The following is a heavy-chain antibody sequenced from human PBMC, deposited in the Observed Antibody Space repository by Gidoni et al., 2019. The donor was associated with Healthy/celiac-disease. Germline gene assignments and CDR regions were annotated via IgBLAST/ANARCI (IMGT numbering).Heavy chain of an antibody. J-gene: IGHJ6*02. CDR3: ARNLVAAAGYYYYGMDV. Sequence: QVQPVASGGGVVQPGRSLRPSCAASGFTFRSYAMHWVRQAPGKGLEWVAGIAYDGSNKYYADSVKGRFTISRDNSKNTLYLQMNSLRAEDTAVYYCARNLVAAAGYYYYGMDVWGQGTTVTVSS. D-gene: IGHD6-13*01. CDR1: GFTFRSYA. CDR2: IAYDGSNK. V-gene: IGHV3-30-3*01.